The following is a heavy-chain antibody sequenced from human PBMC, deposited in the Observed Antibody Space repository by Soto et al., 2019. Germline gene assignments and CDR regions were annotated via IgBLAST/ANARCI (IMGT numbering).Heavy chain of an antibody. Sequence: QVQLVQSGAEVKKPGSSVNVSCKASGGTFSSYAISWVRQAPGQGLEWMGGIIPIFGTANYAQKFQGRVTITADESTSTAYMELSSLRSEDTAVYYCARDGVSGGSGIFYFFDYWGQGTLVTVSS. D-gene: IGHD3-10*01. CDR3: ARDGVSGGSGIFYFFDY. J-gene: IGHJ4*02. V-gene: IGHV1-69*01. CDR1: GGTFSSYA. CDR2: IIPIFGTA.